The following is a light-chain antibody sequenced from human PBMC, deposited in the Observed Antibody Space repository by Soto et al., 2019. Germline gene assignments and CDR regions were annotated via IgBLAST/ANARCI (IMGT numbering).Light chain of an antibody. CDR2: GAS. J-gene: IGKJ1*01. Sequence: EVVIRQSPSTLSVSPGEGATLSCRASQSVSNNYLAWYQQKPGQAPRLLIYGASNRATGIPDRFSGSGSGTDFTLTISRLEPEDFAVYYCQQYGSSGTFGQGTKVDIK. CDR1: QSVSNNY. V-gene: IGKV3-20*01. CDR3: QQYGSSGT.